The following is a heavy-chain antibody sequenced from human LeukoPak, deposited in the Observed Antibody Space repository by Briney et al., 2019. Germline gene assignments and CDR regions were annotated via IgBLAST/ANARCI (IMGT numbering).Heavy chain of an antibody. CDR2: IYDSGEK. J-gene: IGHJ6*03. D-gene: IGHD2-15*01. Sequence: GESLRLSCAASGLTVSGNYVSWVRQAPGKGLEGVSTIYDSGEKRHADSVKGRFTVSRDDSKNTIYFQMNALRAEDTAIYYCARDVLVAAGTYGPQYYMDVWGKGTTVTVS. CDR1: GLTVSGNY. V-gene: IGHV3-53*01. CDR3: ARDVLVAAGTYGPQYYMDV.